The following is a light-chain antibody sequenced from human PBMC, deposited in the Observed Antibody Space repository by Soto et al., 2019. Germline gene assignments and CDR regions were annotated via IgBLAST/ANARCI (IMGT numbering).Light chain of an antibody. CDR3: SSYAGNNIVG. J-gene: IGLJ1*01. Sequence: QSVLTQPPSASGSPVQSVTISCTGTNSDVGAYNFVSWYQQHPNKAPKLMIYDVSKRPSGVPDRFSASKSGNTASLTVSGLQAEDEADYCCSSYAGNNIVGFGTGTKVTVL. V-gene: IGLV2-8*01. CDR2: DVS. CDR1: NSDVGAYNF.